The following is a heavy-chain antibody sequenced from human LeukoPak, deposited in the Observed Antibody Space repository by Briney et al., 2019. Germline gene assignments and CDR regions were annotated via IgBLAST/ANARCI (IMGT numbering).Heavy chain of an antibody. D-gene: IGHD6-13*01. J-gene: IGHJ4*02. CDR2: MNPNSGDT. CDR1: GYTFIGYY. CDR3: ASSKPGPGEQQLVLGY. V-gene: IGHV1-2*02. Sequence: ASVKVSCKASGYTFIGYYIHWEGQAPGQGLEYMGWMNPNSGDTNYAQNFQGRVTITRDTSASTAYMELSSLRSEDMAVYYCASSKPGPGEQQLVLGYWGQGTLVTVSS.